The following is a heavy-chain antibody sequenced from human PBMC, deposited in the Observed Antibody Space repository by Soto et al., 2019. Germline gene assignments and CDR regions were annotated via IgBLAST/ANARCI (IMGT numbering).Heavy chain of an antibody. CDR2: LIPMFATA. CDR3: ARDGHFDFWRDPGFDP. D-gene: IGHD3-3*01. Sequence: QVQLVQSGAEVKKPGSSVKVSCKASGGTFSSYTVNWVRQAPGQGLEWMGGLIPMFATAGYAQKFQGRLTITADESTNTAFMELSSLRFEDTAIYYCARDGHFDFWRDPGFDPGGQGDLVTVSS. CDR1: GGTFSSYT. J-gene: IGHJ5*02. V-gene: IGHV1-69*01.